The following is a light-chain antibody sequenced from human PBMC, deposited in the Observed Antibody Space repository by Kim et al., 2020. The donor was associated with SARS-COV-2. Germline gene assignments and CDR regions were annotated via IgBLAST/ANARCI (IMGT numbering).Light chain of an antibody. CDR3: QQYNSYPWT. Sequence: ASGGDRVTSTCRASQSISSRLAWYQETPGKASKLMIYDVSSLESGDLSRFSGSGSGTEFTLTISSLQPDDFATYYCQQYNSYPWTFGQGTKVDIK. CDR1: QSISSR. J-gene: IGKJ1*01. V-gene: IGKV1-5*01. CDR2: DVS.